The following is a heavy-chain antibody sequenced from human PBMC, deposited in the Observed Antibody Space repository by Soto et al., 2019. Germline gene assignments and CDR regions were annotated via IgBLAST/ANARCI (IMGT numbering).Heavy chain of an antibody. J-gene: IGHJ6*02. CDR2: IYPGDSDT. V-gene: IGHV5-51*01. Sequence: PGESLKISCKGSGYSFTSYWIGWVRQMPGKGLEWMGIIYPGDSDTRYSPSFQGQVTISADKSISTAYLQWSSLKASDTAIYYCGRTAAAGKYYYGVDVWGQGTTVTVSS. CDR1: GYSFTSYW. CDR3: GRTAAAGKYYYGVDV. D-gene: IGHD6-13*01.